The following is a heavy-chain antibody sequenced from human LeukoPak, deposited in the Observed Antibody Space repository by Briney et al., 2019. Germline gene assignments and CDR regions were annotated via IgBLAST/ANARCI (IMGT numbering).Heavy chain of an antibody. D-gene: IGHD3-22*01. V-gene: IGHV1-24*01. CDR2: FDPEDGET. J-gene: IGHJ4*02. CDR1: EGTFSSYA. CDR3: ALIHYYDSSGYYPFDY. Sequence: ASVKVSCKASEGTFSSYAISWVRQAPGKGLEWMGGFDPEDGETIYAQKFQGRVTMTEDTSTDTAYMELSSLRSEDTAVYYCALIHYYDSSGYYPFDYWGQGTLVTVSS.